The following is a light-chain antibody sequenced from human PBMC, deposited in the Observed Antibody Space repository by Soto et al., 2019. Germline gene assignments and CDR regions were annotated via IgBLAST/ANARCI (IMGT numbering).Light chain of an antibody. CDR2: DAS. CDR3: QQRSNWPPIT. J-gene: IGKJ5*01. Sequence: EIVLTQSPDTLSVSPGERATLSCRASQSISRTLAWYQQKSGQPPRLLIYDASHRAAGIPARFSGSGFGTDFTLTISSLEPEDAAVYYCQQRSNWPPITFGQGTRLEI. CDR1: QSISRT. V-gene: IGKV3-11*01.